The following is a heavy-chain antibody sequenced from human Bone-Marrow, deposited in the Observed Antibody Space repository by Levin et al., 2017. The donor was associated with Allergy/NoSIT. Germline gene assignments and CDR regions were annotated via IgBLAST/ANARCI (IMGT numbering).Heavy chain of an antibody. V-gene: IGHV2-70*11. D-gene: IGHD6-13*01. CDR3: ARIRRQSSSWYIDY. J-gene: IGHJ4*02. CDR2: IDWDDDK. CDR1: GFSLSTSGMC. Sequence: TLSLTCTFSGFSLSTSGMCVSWIRQPPGKALEWLARIDWDDDKYYSTSLKTRLTISKDTSKNQVVLTMTNMDPVDTATYYCARIRRQSSSWYIDYWGQGTLVTVSS.